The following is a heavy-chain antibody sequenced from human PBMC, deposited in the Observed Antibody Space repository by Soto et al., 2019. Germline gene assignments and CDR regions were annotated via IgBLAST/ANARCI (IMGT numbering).Heavy chain of an antibody. CDR3: CTSIVLGTALDY. D-gene: IGHD2-21*02. CDR2: INAGNGNT. CDR1: GYTFTSYD. J-gene: IGHJ4*02. Sequence: QVQLVQSGAEEQKPGASVKVSCKASGYTFTSYDMNWVRQATGQRLEWMGWINAGNGNTKYSQKFQGRVTITRDTSASTASKELLSLRSEETAVYYCCTSIVLGTALDYWGQGTLVTVSS. V-gene: IGHV1-3*05.